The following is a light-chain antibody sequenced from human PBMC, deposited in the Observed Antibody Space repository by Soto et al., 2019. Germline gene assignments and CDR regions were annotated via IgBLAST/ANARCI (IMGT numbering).Light chain of an antibody. Sequence: DIQMTQSPSSVSASVGDRVTITCRASQGISSWLAWYQQKPGKAPKLLIYAASSLQSGVPSRFSXXXSXTDXXXXXXXXQPEDFATYYCQQANSFPPGFGPGTKVDIK. J-gene: IGKJ3*01. CDR3: QQANSFPPG. CDR1: QGISSW. V-gene: IGKV1-12*01. CDR2: AAS.